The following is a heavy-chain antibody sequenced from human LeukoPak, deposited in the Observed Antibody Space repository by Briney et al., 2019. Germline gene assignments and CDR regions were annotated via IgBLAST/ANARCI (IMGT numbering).Heavy chain of an antibody. V-gene: IGHV1-69*04. D-gene: IGHD6-19*01. CDR1: GGTFSSYA. CDR2: IIPILGIA. Sequence: SVKVSCKASGGTFSSYAISWVRQAPGQGLEWMGRIIPILGIANYAQKFQGRVTITADKSTSTAYMELSSLRSEDTAVYYCARDPLSAVAASSYYFDYWGQGTLVTVSS. J-gene: IGHJ4*02. CDR3: ARDPLSAVAASSYYFDY.